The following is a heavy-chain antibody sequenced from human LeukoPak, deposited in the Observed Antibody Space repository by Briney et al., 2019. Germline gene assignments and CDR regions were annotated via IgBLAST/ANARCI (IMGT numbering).Heavy chain of an antibody. CDR3: ARVGRRKDIVVVPAANPLDY. D-gene: IGHD2-2*01. CDR1: GFTFSSYA. J-gene: IGHJ4*02. CDR2: ISYDGGNK. Sequence: PGGSLRLSCAASGFTFSSYAMHWVRQAPGKGLEWVAVISYDGGNKYYADSVKGRFTISRDNSKNTLYLQMNSLRAEDTAVYYCARVGRRKDIVVVPAANPLDYWGQGTLVTVSS. V-gene: IGHV3-30-3*01.